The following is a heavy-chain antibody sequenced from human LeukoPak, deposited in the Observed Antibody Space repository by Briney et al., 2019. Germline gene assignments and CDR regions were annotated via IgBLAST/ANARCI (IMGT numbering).Heavy chain of an antibody. Sequence: PGGSLRPSCAASGFTVSSNYMSWVRQAPGKGLEWVSVIYSGGITYYADSVKGRFTISRDNPKNMLYLQMNSLRAEDTAVYYCARDPDGSNSPWGQGTLVTVSS. V-gene: IGHV3-66*01. CDR2: IYSGGIT. J-gene: IGHJ4*02. D-gene: IGHD5-24*01. CDR1: GFTVSSNY. CDR3: ARDPDGSNSP.